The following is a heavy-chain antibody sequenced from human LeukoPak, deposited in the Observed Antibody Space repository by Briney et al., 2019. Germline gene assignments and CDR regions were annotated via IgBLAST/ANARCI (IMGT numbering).Heavy chain of an antibody. D-gene: IGHD6-13*01. CDR2: IYYSGST. V-gene: IGHV4-61*08. J-gene: IGHJ4*02. CDR1: GGSISSGDYY. Sequence: PSQTLSLTCTVSGGSISSGDYYWSWIRQPPGKGLEWIGYIYYSGSTNYNPSLKSRVTISVDTSKNQFSLKLSSVTAADTAVYYCARHWPLLGAAAAFIDYWGQGTLVTVSS. CDR3: ARHWPLLGAAAAFIDY.